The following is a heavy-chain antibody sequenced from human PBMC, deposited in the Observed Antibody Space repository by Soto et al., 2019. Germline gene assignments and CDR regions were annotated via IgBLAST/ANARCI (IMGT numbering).Heavy chain of an antibody. CDR2: ISAYNGNT. Sequence: ASVKVSCKASGYIFTSYGISWVRQAPGQGLEWMGWISAYNGNTNYAQKLQGRVTMTTDTSTSTAYMELRSLRSDDTAVYYCARGGVDGDKNYYYYDMDVWRKGTTVTVSS. D-gene: IGHD4-17*01. V-gene: IGHV1-18*01. CDR3: ARGGVDGDKNYYYYDMDV. CDR1: GYIFTSYG. J-gene: IGHJ6*03.